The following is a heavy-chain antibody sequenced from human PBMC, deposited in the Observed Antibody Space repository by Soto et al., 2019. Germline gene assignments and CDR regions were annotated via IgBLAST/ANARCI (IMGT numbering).Heavy chain of an antibody. CDR3: ARGVGFGYYYYHMDL. CDR2: IYYSGSA. CDR1: GDSVTSVSDY. J-gene: IGHJ6*02. D-gene: IGHD3-10*01. V-gene: IGHV4-61*01. Sequence: SETLSLTCTVSGDSVTSVSDYWSWIRQPPGKGLEWIGYIYYSGSADYNPSLGSRVTISIDTSKNQFSLKLTSVTAADTAVYYCARGVGFGYYYYHMDLWGQGATVTV.